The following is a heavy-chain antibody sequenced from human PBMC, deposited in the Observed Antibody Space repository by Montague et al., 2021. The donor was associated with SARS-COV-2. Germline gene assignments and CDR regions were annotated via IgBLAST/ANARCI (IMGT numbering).Heavy chain of an antibody. CDR1: GGSISSSSYY. CDR2: IYYSGST. V-gene: IGHV4-39*01. CDR3: ASGRIYGSGSYYNPFLLVGH. Sequence: SETLSLTCTVSGGSISSSSYYWGWIRQPPGKGLEWIGSIYYSGSTYYNPSLKSRVTISVDTSKNQFSLKLSSVTAADTAVYYCASGRIYGSGSYYNPFLLVGHWGQGTLVTVSS. J-gene: IGHJ5*02. D-gene: IGHD3-10*01.